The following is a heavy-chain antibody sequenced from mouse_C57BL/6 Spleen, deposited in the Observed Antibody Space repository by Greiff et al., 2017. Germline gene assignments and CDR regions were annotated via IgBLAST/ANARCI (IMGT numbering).Heavy chain of an antibody. J-gene: IGHJ4*01. CDR3: ARDSLLPSMDY. CDR1: GFTFSDYG. CDR2: ISSGSSTI. V-gene: IGHV5-17*01. D-gene: IGHD2-1*01. Sequence: EVKLVESGGGLVKPGGSLKLSCAASGFTFSDYGMHWVRQAPEKGLEWVAYISSGSSTIYYADTVKGRFTISRDNAKNTLFLQMTSLRSEDTAMXYCARDSLLPSMDYGGQGTSDTVSS.